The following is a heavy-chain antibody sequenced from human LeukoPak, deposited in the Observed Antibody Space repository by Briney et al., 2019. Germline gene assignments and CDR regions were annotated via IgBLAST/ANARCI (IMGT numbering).Heavy chain of an antibody. CDR1: GGSISSGGYS. V-gene: IGHV4-30-4*07. D-gene: IGHD5-18*01. Sequence: SETLSLTCAVSGGSISSGGYSWSWIRQPPGKGLEWIGYIYYTGSTFYNPSLESRVTISVDTSKNQFSLKLSSVTAADTAVYYCARGRMFGGYSFGYPSPDYWGQGTLVTVSS. CDR3: ARGRMFGGYSFGYPSPDY. J-gene: IGHJ4*02. CDR2: IYYTGST.